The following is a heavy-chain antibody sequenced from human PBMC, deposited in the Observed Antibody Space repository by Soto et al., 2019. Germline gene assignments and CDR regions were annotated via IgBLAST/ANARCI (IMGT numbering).Heavy chain of an antibody. CDR2: ISSSSSYI. Sequence: PGGSLRLSCAASGFTFSSYSMNWVRQAPGKGLEWVSSISSSSSYIYYADSVKGRFTISRDNAKNSLYLQMNSLRAEDTAVYYCARAEFLITIFGVVIRNAEYFQHWGQGTLVTVSS. J-gene: IGHJ1*01. CDR3: ARAEFLITIFGVVIRNAEYFQH. D-gene: IGHD3-3*01. V-gene: IGHV3-21*01. CDR1: GFTFSSYS.